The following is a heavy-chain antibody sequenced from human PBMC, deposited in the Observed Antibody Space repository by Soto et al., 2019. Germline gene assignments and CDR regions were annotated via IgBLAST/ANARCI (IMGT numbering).Heavy chain of an antibody. D-gene: IGHD1-26*01. CDR1: GYSFTSYG. CDR3: ARDLTIVPATHPRLENYGMDV. J-gene: IGHJ6*02. Sequence: QVQLVQSAAEVKKPGASVKVSCKASGYSFTSYGISWVRRAPGQGLEWMGWISPYNGHTQFVQRFQGRVTMTTDTSMRTAYMELRNLIAEGTAHYYCARDLTIVPATHPRLENYGMDVWGQGTTVIVSS. V-gene: IGHV1-18*01. CDR2: ISPYNGHT.